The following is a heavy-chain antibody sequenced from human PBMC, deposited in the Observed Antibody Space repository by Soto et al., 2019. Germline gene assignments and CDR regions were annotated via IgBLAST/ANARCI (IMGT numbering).Heavy chain of an antibody. V-gene: IGHV1-18*01. CDR1: GYTFTSYG. Sequence: QVQLVQSGAEVKKPGASVKVSCKASGYTFTSYGISWVRQAPGQGLEWMGWINAHNGNTNYAQKFQGRVTMTADTSTSSGYMELRSLRYGVTAVYYCAIDVGYGLIDDWGKGTLVTVSS. J-gene: IGHJ4*02. CDR2: INAHNGNT. CDR3: AIDVGYGLIDD. D-gene: IGHD5-18*01.